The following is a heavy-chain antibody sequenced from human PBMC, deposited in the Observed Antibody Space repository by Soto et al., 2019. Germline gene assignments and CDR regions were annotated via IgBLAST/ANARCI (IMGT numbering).Heavy chain of an antibody. J-gene: IGHJ4*02. Sequence: QVQLVESGGGVVQPGRSLRLSCEASGFIFSSYAIHWVRQAPGKGLEWVAIIWYDGSNKYYADSVKGRFSISRDNSKNTLYLQMDSLRAEDTAVYYCARGRQPSATAFFDYWGQGTLVIVSS. V-gene: IGHV3-33*01. CDR1: GFIFSSYA. CDR2: IWYDGSNK. CDR3: ARGRQPSATAFFDY. D-gene: IGHD2-15*01.